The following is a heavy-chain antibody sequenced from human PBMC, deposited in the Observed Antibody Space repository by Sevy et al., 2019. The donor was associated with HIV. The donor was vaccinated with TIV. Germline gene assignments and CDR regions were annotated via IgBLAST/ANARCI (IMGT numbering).Heavy chain of an antibody. D-gene: IGHD2-8*02. J-gene: IGHJ4*02. CDR3: ARVLPTGNYFKY. CDR1: GYTFSDSY. Sequence: ASVKVSCKASGYTFSDSYIHWVRLAPGQGLEWMGWINAASGGTKYAQKFQDRVTMTRDTSITTAYMEMSRLKSDDTAVYYCARVLPTGNYFKYWGQGTLVTVSS. V-gene: IGHV1-2*02. CDR2: INAASGGT.